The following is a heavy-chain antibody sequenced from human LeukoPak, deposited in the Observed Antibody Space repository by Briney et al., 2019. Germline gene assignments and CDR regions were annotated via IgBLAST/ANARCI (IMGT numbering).Heavy chain of an antibody. CDR2: ISYDGSNK. CDR3: AYTYS. Sequence: GGSLRLSCAASGFTFSSYAMHWVRQAPGKGLEWVAVISYDGSNKYYADSVKGRFTISRDNSKNSLFLQMNSLRVEDTAVYFCAYTYSWGQGTLVTVSS. D-gene: IGHD3-16*01. CDR1: GFTFSSYA. V-gene: IGHV3-30-3*01. J-gene: IGHJ4*02.